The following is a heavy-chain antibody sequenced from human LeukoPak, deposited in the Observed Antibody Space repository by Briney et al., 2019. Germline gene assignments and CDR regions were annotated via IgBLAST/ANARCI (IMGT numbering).Heavy chain of an antibody. CDR3: ARGQGGSGSYYPIDY. J-gene: IGHJ4*02. D-gene: IGHD3-10*01. V-gene: IGHV4-39*07. Sequence: NTSETLSLTCTVSGGSISSSSYYWGWLRQPPGKGLEWIGNIYYSGSTYYNPSLKSRVTISLDTSKNQFSLKLSSVTAADTAVYYCARGQGGSGSYYPIDYWGQGTLVTVSS. CDR1: GGSISSSSYY. CDR2: IYYSGST.